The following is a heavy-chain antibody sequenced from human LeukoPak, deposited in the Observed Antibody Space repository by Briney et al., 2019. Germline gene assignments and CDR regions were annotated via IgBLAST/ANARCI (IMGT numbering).Heavy chain of an antibody. J-gene: IGHJ5*02. CDR2: IYYSGST. Sequence: PSETLSLTCTVSGASISSSSYYWGWIRQPPGTGLEWIGSIYYSGSTYYNPSLKSRVTISVDTSKNQFSLKLSSVTAADTAMYYCAREVGYGDYLFLRGPNWFDPWGQGTLVTVSS. V-gene: IGHV4-39*07. D-gene: IGHD4-17*01. CDR1: GASISSSSYY. CDR3: AREVGYGDYLFLRGPNWFDP.